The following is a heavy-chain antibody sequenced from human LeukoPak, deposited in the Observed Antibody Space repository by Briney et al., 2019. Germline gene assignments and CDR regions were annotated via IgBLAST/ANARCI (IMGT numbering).Heavy chain of an antibody. J-gene: IGHJ6*02. D-gene: IGHD3-3*01. CDR1: GYIFSNFFSSYG. V-gene: IGHV1-18*01. CDR3: ARDSHYDFWSGNYYYYGMDV. Sequence: ASVTVSCKASGYIFSNFFSSYGITWVRQAPGQGLEWMGWISPYNGKTKFAQKFQGIVTMTTETSTSTAYMELRRLRSDDTAVYYCARDSHYDFWSGNYYYYGMDVWGQGTTVTVSS. CDR2: ISPYNGKT.